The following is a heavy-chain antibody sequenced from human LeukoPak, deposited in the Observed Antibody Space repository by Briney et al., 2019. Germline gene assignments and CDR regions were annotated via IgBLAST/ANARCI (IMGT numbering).Heavy chain of an antibody. CDR3: ARGSTSPYYYDSSGYRVLDY. CDR1: GGTFSSYA. Sequence: ASVKVSCKASGGTFSSYAISWVRQAPGQGLEWMGGIIPIFGTANYAQKFQGRVTITADESTSTAYMELSSLRSEDTAVYYCARGSTSPYYYDSSGYRVLDYWGQGTLVTVSS. V-gene: IGHV1-69*13. D-gene: IGHD3-22*01. CDR2: IIPIFGTA. J-gene: IGHJ4*02.